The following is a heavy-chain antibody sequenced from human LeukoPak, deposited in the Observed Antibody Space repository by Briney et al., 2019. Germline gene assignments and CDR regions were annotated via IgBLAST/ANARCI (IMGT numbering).Heavy chain of an antibody. J-gene: IGHJ4*02. CDR1: EFTFSSYA. CDR2: ISGNGGST. V-gene: IGHV3-23*01. D-gene: IGHD3-22*01. CDR3: ARYYYDSSVIDY. Sequence: GGSLRLSCAASEFTFSSYAMSWVRQAPGKGLEWVSGISGNGGSTYYADSVKGRFTISRDNSKNTLYLQMNSLRAEDTAVYYCARYYYDSSVIDYWGQGTLVTVSS.